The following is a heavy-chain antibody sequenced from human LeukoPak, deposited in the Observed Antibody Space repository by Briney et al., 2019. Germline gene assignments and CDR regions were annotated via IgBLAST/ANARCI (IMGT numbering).Heavy chain of an antibody. CDR1: GGSFSGYY. V-gene: IGHV4-34*01. Sequence: KASETLSLTCAVYGGSFSGYYWSWIRQPPGKGLEWIGSIYYSGSTYFNASLKSRVTISVDTAKNQLSLKLSSVTAADTAVYYCASQPTYYYGSGSRGYFDHWGQGTLVTVSS. CDR3: ASQPTYYYGSGSRGYFDH. J-gene: IGHJ4*02. CDR2: IYYSGST. D-gene: IGHD3-10*01.